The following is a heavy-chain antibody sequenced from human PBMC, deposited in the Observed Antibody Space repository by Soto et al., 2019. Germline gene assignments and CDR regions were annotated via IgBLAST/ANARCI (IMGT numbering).Heavy chain of an antibody. D-gene: IGHD5-12*01. CDR3: AREGYTNGRPNHYYYYGLDV. J-gene: IGHJ6*02. CDR1: GGTFSNNA. CDR2: IIPIFGTV. Sequence: QVQLVQSGAEVKKPGSSVKVSCKASGGTFSNNAISWVRQAPGQGLEWMGGIIPIFGTVNYAQKFQGRVTITADESTSAAYLEMSSLRSEDTAVYYCAREGYTNGRPNHYYYYGLDVWGQGTTVTVSS. V-gene: IGHV1-69*01.